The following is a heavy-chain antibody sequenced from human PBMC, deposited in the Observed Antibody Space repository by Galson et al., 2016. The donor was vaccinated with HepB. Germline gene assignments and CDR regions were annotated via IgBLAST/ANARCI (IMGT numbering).Heavy chain of an antibody. CDR3: VRMPTTNGWDGNDY. CDR2: INTDGSKT. J-gene: IGHJ4*02. V-gene: IGHV3-74*01. CDR1: GFSFSGYW. D-gene: IGHD1-1*01. Sequence: SLRLSCAASGFSFSGYWMNWIRQVPGKGLTWVSEINTDGSKTFYADSVRGRFTISRDNAKNTLYLQMNSLRAEDTAVYYCVRMPTTNGWDGNDYWGQGTLVTVSS.